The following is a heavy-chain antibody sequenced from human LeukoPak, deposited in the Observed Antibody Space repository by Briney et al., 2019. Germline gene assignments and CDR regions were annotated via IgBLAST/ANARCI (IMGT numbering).Heavy chain of an antibody. V-gene: IGHV4-39*01. J-gene: IGHJ4*02. CDR1: GGSISSRNYY. CDR3: ARHGRGRSSGWEFDY. D-gene: IGHD6-19*01. Sequence: SETLSLTCTVSGGSISSRNYYWGWIRQPPGKGLEWIGNVFYSGGAYYNLSLKSRIAISVDTSKNQFSPKLSSVTAADTAVYYCARHGRGRSSGWEFDYWGQGTLVTVSS. CDR2: VFYSGGA.